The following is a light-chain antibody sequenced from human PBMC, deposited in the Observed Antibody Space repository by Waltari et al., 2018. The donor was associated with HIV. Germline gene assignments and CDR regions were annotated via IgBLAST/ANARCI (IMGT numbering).Light chain of an antibody. Sequence: DIVMTQSPATLSVSPGEGATLSCRASQSISSYLAWYQQKPGQAPRLLVYGASTRATGIPARFSGSGSGTEFTLTISSLQSEDFAIYYCQQYNYGPYTFGQGTKVEI. CDR3: QQYNYGPYT. V-gene: IGKV3-15*01. CDR1: QSISSY. CDR2: GAS. J-gene: IGKJ2*01.